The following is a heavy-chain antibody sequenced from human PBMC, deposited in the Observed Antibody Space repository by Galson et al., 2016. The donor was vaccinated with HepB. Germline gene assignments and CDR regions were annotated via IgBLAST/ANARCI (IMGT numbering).Heavy chain of an antibody. Sequence: SETLSLTCVVSGGSISSNDWWSWVRQPPEKGLEWIGEIHHRGNTNYSPTLKSRVTISVDTSKKEVSLKLSSVTAADTAVYYCARRGFYCQDYWGQGILVTVSS. V-gene: IGHV4/OR15-8*02. CDR1: GGSISSNDW. CDR2: IHHRGNT. CDR3: ARRGFYCQDY. D-gene: IGHD2/OR15-2a*01. J-gene: IGHJ4*02.